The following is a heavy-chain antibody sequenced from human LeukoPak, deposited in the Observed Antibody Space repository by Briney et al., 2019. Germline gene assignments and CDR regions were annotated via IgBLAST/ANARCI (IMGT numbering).Heavy chain of an antibody. CDR3: ARDSATLPGSYFDY. D-gene: IGHD2-15*01. V-gene: IGHV1-2*02. J-gene: IGHJ4*02. Sequence: GASVKVSCEASGYTFTDYYIHWVRQAPGQGLEWMGWINPNSFGTNYAQKFQDRVTMTRDTSISTAYMELSRLRSDDTAIYYCARDSATLPGSYFDYWGQGTLVTVSP. CDR1: GYTFTDYY. CDR2: INPNSFGT.